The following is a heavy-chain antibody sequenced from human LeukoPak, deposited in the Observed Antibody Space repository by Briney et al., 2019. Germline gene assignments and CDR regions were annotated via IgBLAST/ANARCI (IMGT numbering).Heavy chain of an antibody. CDR1: GFTFSSYA. CDR3: AKGRGQWLAAINY. D-gene: IGHD6-19*01. J-gene: IGHJ4*02. Sequence: GGSLRLSCAASGFTFSSYAMSWVRQAPGKGLEWVSGISGSGGSTYYADSVKGRFSISRDNSKNTLYLEMNSLRAEDTAVYYCAKGRGQWLAAINYWGQGILVTVSS. CDR2: ISGSGGST. V-gene: IGHV3-23*01.